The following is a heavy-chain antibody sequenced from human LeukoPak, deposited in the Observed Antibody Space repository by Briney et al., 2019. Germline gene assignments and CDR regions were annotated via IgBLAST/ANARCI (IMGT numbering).Heavy chain of an antibody. CDR2: INPNSGGT. CDR1: GYTFTGYY. J-gene: IGHJ4*02. V-gene: IGHV1-2*02. CDR3: ARGQGSYLTPPDY. Sequence: ASVKVSRKASGYTFTGYYMHWVRQAPGQGLEWMGWINPNSGGTNYAQKFQGRVTMTRDTSISTAYMELSRLRSDDTAVYYCARGQGSYLTPPDYWGQGTLVTVSS. D-gene: IGHD1-26*01.